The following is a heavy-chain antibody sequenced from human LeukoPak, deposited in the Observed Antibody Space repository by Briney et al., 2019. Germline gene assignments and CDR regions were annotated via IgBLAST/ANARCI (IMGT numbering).Heavy chain of an antibody. CDR3: AKGEKYDRNDFDYGMDV. J-gene: IGHJ6*02. Sequence: GRSLRLSCAASGFTFDDYAMHWVRHAPGKGLEWVSGISWNSGSIGYADSVKGRFTISRDNAKNSLYLQMNSLRAEDTALYYSAKGEKYDRNDFDYGMDVCGQGTTVTV. CDR2: ISWNSGSI. V-gene: IGHV3-9*01. D-gene: IGHD1-20*01. CDR1: GFTFDDYA.